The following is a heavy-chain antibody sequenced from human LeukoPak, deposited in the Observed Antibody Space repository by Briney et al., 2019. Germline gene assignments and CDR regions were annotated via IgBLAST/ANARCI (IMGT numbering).Heavy chain of an antibody. Sequence: PGGSLRLSCAASGFTFSSYAMSWVRQAPGKGLEWVSAISGSGGSTYYADSVKGRFTISRDNSKNTLYLQMNSLRAEDTAVYYCAKSLGLWFGELLTPTDASDIWGQGTMVTVSS. CDR3: AKSLGLWFGELLTPTDASDI. CDR2: ISGSGGST. V-gene: IGHV3-23*01. CDR1: GFTFSSYA. D-gene: IGHD3-10*01. J-gene: IGHJ3*02.